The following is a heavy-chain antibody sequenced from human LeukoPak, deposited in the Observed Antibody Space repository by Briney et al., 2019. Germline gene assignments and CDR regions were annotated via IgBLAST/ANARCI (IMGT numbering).Heavy chain of an antibody. J-gene: IGHJ3*02. CDR1: GYTFTSYG. V-gene: IGHV1-18*01. CDR2: ISAYNGNT. D-gene: IGHD6-19*01. CDR3: ARDPGSSGWYDGDAFDI. Sequence: GASVKVSCKASGYTFTSYGISWVRQAPGQGLEWMGWISAYNGNTNYAQKLQGRVTMTTDTSTGTAYMELRSLRSDDTAVYYCARDPGSSGWYDGDAFDIWGQGTMVTVSS.